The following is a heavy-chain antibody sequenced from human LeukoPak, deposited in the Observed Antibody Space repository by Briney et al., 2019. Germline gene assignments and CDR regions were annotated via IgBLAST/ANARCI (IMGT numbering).Heavy chain of an antibody. V-gene: IGHV4-59*01. J-gene: IGHJ4*02. CDR2: IYYSGST. CDR1: GGSISSYY. CDR3: ARRDSSSGIDY. Sequence: TLSLTCTVSGGSISSYYWSWIRQPPGKGLEWIGYIYYSGSTNYNPSLKSRVTISVDTSKNQFSLKLSSVTAADTAVYYCARRDSSSGIDYWGQGTLVTVSS. D-gene: IGHD6-6*01.